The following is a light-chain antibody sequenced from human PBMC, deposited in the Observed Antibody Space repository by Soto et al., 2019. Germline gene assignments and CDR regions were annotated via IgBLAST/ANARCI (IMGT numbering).Light chain of an antibody. CDR3: QQYDNLPLT. J-gene: IGKJ3*01. CDR2: DAS. CDR1: QDISNY. Sequence: DIQMTQSPSSLSASVGDRVTITCQASQDISNYLNWYQQKQGKAHKLLIYDASNLETGVPSRFSGSGSGTDFTFTISSLQPEDIATYYCQQYDNLPLTFGPGTKVDIK. V-gene: IGKV1-33*01.